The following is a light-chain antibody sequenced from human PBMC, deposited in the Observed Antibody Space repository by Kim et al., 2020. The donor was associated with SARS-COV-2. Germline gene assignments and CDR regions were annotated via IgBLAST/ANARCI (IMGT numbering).Light chain of an antibody. CDR1: SGSIASNY. V-gene: IGLV6-57*03. J-gene: IGLJ2*01. CDR3: QSYDSSNQV. CDR2: EDN. Sequence: GETVTLCAPRSSGSIASNYVQWDQQRPGSAPTTVIYEDNQRPSGVPDRFSGSIDSSSNSASLTISGLKTEDEADYYCQSYDSSNQVFGGGTQLTVL.